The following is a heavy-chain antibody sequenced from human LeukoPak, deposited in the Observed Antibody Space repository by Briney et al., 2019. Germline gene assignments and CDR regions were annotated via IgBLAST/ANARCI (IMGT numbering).Heavy chain of an antibody. CDR3: ARVYCSSTSCRYYYYYIDV. V-gene: IGHV3-7*03. J-gene: IGHJ6*03. CDR2: IKQDGSEK. Sequence: GGSLRLSCAASGFTFSSYWMSWVRQAPGKGLEWVANIKQDGSEKYYVDSVKGRFTISRDNAKNSLYLQMNSLRAEDTAVYYCARVYCSSTSCRYYYYYIDVWGKGTTVTVSS. D-gene: IGHD2-2*01. CDR1: GFTFSSYW.